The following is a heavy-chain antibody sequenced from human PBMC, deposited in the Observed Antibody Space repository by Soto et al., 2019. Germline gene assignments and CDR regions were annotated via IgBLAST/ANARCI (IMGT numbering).Heavy chain of an antibody. D-gene: IGHD3-10*01. CDR3: AKVGLRGVISYYFDY. CDR1: GFTFSSYA. CDR2: ISGSGGST. V-gene: IGHV3-23*01. Sequence: GGSLRLSCAASGFTFSSYALSWVRQAPLKGLEWVSSISGSGGSTYYADSVQGRFTISRDNSKNTLYLQMNSLRAEDTAVYYCAKVGLRGVISYYFDYWGQGTLVTVSS. J-gene: IGHJ4*02.